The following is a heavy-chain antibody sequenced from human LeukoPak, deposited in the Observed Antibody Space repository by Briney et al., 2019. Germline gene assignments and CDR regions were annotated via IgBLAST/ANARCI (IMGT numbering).Heavy chain of an antibody. CDR2: INPSGGGT. D-gene: IGHD2-2*01. CDR3: ARSRKYCSSTSCIDY. J-gene: IGHJ4*02. V-gene: IGHV1-46*01. Sequence: GASVKVSCKASGYTFTSYYIHWVRQAPGLGLEWMGIINPSGGGTSYAQKFQGRVTMTRDTSTNTVYMDLSSLRSEDTAVYYCARSRKYCSSTSCIDYWGQGTLVTVSS. CDR1: GYTFTSYY.